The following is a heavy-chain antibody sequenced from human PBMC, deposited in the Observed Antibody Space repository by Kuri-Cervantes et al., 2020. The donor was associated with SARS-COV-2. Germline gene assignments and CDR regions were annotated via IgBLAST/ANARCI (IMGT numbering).Heavy chain of an antibody. D-gene: IGHD6-13*01. V-gene: IGHV3-11*03. CDR3: ARGQQLIDY. CDR1: GFTFSDYY. CDR2: ISSSSSYT. Sequence: GGSLRLSCAASGFTFSDYYMSWIRQAPGKGLEWVSYISSSSSYTNYADSVKGRFTISRDNAKNSLHLQMNSLRAEDTAVYYCARGQQLIDYWGQGTLVTVSS. J-gene: IGHJ4*02.